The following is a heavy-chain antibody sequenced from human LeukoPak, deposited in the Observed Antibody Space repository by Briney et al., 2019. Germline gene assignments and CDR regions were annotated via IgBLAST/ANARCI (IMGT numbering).Heavy chain of an antibody. J-gene: IGHJ3*02. Sequence: PGRSLRLSCAASGFTFDDYAMHWVRQAPGKGLEWVSGISWNSGSIGYADSVKGRFTISRDNARNSVYLQMNSLGVEDTAVYYCGTTSTMIVSQDSFGAFDIWGQGTMVTVSS. CDR3: GTTSTMIVSQDSFGAFDI. CDR2: ISWNSGSI. V-gene: IGHV3-9*01. D-gene: IGHD3-22*01. CDR1: GFTFDDYA.